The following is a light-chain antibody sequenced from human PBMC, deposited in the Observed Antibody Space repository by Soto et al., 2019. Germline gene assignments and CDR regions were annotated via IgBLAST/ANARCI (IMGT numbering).Light chain of an antibody. CDR1: QSVSSN. Sequence: EIVMTQSPATLSVSPGERATLSCRASQSVSSNLAWYQQKPGQAPRLLIYGASTRATGIPARFSGSGSGTDFTLTITRLEPEDFALYYCQQYGHSPRTFGQGTKVEVK. CDR3: QQYGHSPRT. V-gene: IGKV3-15*01. J-gene: IGKJ1*01. CDR2: GAS.